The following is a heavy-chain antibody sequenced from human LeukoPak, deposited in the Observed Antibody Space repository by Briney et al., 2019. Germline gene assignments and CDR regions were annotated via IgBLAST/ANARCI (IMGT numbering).Heavy chain of an antibody. CDR1: GYSFTSYW. J-gene: IGHJ6*02. V-gene: IGHV5-51*01. Sequence: GESLKISCKGSGYSFTSYWIGWVRQMPGKGLEWMGIIYPGDSDTRYSPSFQGQVTISADKSISTAYLQWSSLKASDTAMYYCARPPAMVRGVFYYYYGMDVWGQGTTVTVSS. CDR3: ARPPAMVRGVFYYYYGMDV. D-gene: IGHD3-10*01. CDR2: IYPGDSDT.